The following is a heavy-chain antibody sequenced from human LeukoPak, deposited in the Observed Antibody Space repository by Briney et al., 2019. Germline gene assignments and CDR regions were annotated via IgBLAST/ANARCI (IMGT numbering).Heavy chain of an antibody. Sequence: SETLSLTFTVSGASISSYYWSWIRQPPGKGLEWIGYISYSGSTNYNPSLKSRVTISVDTSKNQFSLKLSSVTAADTAVYYCARSGGRDGYNFDYWGQGTLVTVSS. CDR2: ISYSGST. J-gene: IGHJ4*02. CDR3: ARSGGRDGYNFDY. V-gene: IGHV4-59*01. D-gene: IGHD5-24*01. CDR1: GASISSYY.